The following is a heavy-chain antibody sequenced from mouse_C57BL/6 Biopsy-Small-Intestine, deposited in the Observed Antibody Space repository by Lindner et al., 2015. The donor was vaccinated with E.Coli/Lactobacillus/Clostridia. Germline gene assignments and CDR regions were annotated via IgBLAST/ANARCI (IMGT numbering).Heavy chain of an antibody. Sequence: VQLQESGAGLVKPGASVKLSCTTSGFNINDYYIHWVNQRTEQGLEWVGRIDPENGETRFAPKFQGKATITPDTSSNTAYLQLASLTSEDTAVYYCARSRFSSYMFSYWGQGTLVTVSA. CDR2: IDPENGET. CDR3: ARSRFSSYMFSY. D-gene: IGHD1-1*01. CDR1: GFNINDYY. V-gene: IGHV14-2*01. J-gene: IGHJ3*01.